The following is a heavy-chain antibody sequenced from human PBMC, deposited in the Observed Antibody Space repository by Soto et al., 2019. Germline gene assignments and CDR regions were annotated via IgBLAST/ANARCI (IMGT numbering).Heavy chain of an antibody. CDR1: GFTFSSYS. D-gene: IGHD3-10*01. CDR2: ISSSSSSYI. J-gene: IGHJ3*02. V-gene: IGHV3-21*01. CDR3: ARMARGVPDAFDI. Sequence: GGSLRLSCAASGFTFSSYSMNWVRQAPGKGLEWVSSISSSSSSYIYYADSVKGRFTISRDNAKNSLYLQMNSLRAEDTAVYYCARMARGVPDAFDIWGQGTMVTVSS.